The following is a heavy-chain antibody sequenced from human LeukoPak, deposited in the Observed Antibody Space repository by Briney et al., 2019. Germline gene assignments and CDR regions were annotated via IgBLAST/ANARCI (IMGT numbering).Heavy chain of an antibody. V-gene: IGHV5-51*01. J-gene: IGHJ6*02. Sequence: GESLKISCKGSGYSFSSYWIGRVRQMPGKGLEWMGIIYVGDSDTRYSPSFQGQVTISADKSISTAYLQWSSLKASDTAIYYCARLKAPAGYYYYGLDVWGQGTTVTVSS. CDR2: IYVGDSDT. CDR3: ARLKAPAGYYYYGLDV. D-gene: IGHD6-13*01. CDR1: GYSFSSYW.